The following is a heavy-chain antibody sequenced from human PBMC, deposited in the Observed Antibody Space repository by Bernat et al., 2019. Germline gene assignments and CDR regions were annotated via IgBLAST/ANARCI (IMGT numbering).Heavy chain of an antibody. CDR2: ISTYNGNT. V-gene: IGHV1-18*01. Sequence: QVQMVQSGAEVKKPGASVKVSCKASGYTFTSYGIIWVRQAPGQGLERMGWISTYNGNTNYPQKLQGRVTMTTDTSTSTAYMELRNLRSDDTAVYYCARDAAQLVIPGGCFDIWGQGTMITVSS. D-gene: IGHD2/OR15-2a*01. CDR1: GYTFTSYG. CDR3: ARDAAQLVIPGGCFDI. J-gene: IGHJ3*02.